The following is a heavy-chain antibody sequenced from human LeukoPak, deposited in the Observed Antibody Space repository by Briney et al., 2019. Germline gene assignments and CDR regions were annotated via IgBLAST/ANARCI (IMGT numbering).Heavy chain of an antibody. D-gene: IGHD6-19*01. CDR2: IYYSGST. CDR1: GGSISSGGYY. CDR3: ARDRSSGWFDY. V-gene: IGHV4-31*03. J-gene: IGHJ4*02. Sequence: SETLSLTCTVSGGSISSGGYYYTWIRQHPGKGLEYIGYIYYSGSTYYNPSLKSRVAMSVDTSKSQFSLKLSSVTAADTAVYYCARDRSSGWFDYWGQGTLVTVSP.